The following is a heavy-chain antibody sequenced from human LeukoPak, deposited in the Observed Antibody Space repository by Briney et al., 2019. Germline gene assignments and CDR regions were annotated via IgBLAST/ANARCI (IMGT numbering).Heavy chain of an antibody. Sequence: GGSLRLSCAASGFFFSDYAMHWVRQAPGKGLEWVAVISYDGSNKYYADSVKGRFTISRDNSKNTLYLQMNSLRGEDTAVYYWARDPAYSSGWYGGYFDYWGQGTLVTVSS. J-gene: IGHJ4*02. CDR2: ISYDGSNK. CDR3: ARDPAYSSGWYGGYFDY. V-gene: IGHV3-30-3*01. D-gene: IGHD6-19*01. CDR1: GFFFSDYA.